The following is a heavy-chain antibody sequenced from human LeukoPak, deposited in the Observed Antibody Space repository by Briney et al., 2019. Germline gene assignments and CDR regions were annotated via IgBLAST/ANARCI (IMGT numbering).Heavy chain of an antibody. CDR3: VKDRIWGEDYFDY. D-gene: IGHD3-16*01. V-gene: IGHV3-30*02. J-gene: IGHJ4*02. CDR1: GFTFSNYG. Sequence: PGGSLRLSCAASGFTFSNYGMHWVRQAPGKGLEGVAFIRYDDMTKYYVDSVKGRFTISRDNSKNTLFLQMNSLRAEHTAVYYCVKDRIWGEDYFDYWGQGTLVTVSS. CDR2: IRYDDMTK.